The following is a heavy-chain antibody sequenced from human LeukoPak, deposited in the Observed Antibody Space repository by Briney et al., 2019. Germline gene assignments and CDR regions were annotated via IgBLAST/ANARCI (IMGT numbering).Heavy chain of an antibody. D-gene: IGHD3-22*01. CDR1: GGSISSYY. CDR3: ARPGGYLKSFDY. V-gene: IGHV4-59*12. Sequence: SETLSLTCTVSGGSISSYYWSWIRQPPGKGLEWIGFIYDSGSTNYNPSLKSRVTISVDTSKNQFSLKLSSVTAADTAVYYCARPGGYLKSFDYWGQGTLVTVSS. J-gene: IGHJ4*02. CDR2: IYDSGST.